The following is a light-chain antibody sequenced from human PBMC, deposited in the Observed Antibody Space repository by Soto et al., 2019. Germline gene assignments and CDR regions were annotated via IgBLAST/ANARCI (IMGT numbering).Light chain of an antibody. CDR1: SSDIDTYNY. V-gene: IGLV2-14*01. Sequence: QSALTQPASVSGSPGQSITIYCTGTSSDIDTYNYVSWYQQHPGKVPKLIIYEVTNRPSGVSNRFSGSKSGDTASLTISGLRAEDEADYYCSSYSSSTDYVFGTGTKLTVL. CDR2: EVT. J-gene: IGLJ1*01. CDR3: SSYSSSTDYV.